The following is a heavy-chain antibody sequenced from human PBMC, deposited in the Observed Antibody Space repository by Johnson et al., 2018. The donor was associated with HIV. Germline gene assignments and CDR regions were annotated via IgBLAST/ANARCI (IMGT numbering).Heavy chain of an antibody. V-gene: IGHV3-7*05. Sequence: VQLVESGGGLVQPGGSLILSCAASGFTFSRYWMHWVRQAPGKGLEWVANIKQDGSEKYYVDSVKGRFTISRDNAKNSLYLQMNSLRAEDTAVYYCARDPSGADAFDIWGQGTMVTVSS. CDR2: IKQDGSEK. D-gene: IGHD1-14*01. CDR3: ARDPSGADAFDI. J-gene: IGHJ3*02. CDR1: GFTFSRYW.